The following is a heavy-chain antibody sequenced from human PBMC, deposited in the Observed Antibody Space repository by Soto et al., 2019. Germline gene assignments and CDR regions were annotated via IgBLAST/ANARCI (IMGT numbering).Heavy chain of an antibody. Sequence: EASVKVSCKASGGTFSSYAISWVRQAPGQGLEWMGGIIPIFGTANYAQKFQGRVTITADKSTGTAYMELSSLRSEDTAVYYCARDGRIGRPDYYYYYGMDVWGQGTTVTVSS. D-gene: IGHD1-26*01. CDR1: GGTFSSYA. J-gene: IGHJ6*02. CDR3: ARDGRIGRPDYYYYYGMDV. CDR2: IIPIFGTA. V-gene: IGHV1-69*06.